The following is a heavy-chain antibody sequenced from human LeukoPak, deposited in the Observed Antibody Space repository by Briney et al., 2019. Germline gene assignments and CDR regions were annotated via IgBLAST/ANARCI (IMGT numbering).Heavy chain of an antibody. J-gene: IGHJ6*04. CDR3: AELGITMIGGV. CDR1: GFTVSSNY. V-gene: IGHV3-53*01. Sequence: GGSLRLSCAASGFTVSSNYMSWVRQAPGKGLEWVSVIYSGGSTYYADSVKGRFTISRDNAKNSLYLQMNSLRAEDTAVYYCAELGITMIGGVWGKGTMVTISS. CDR2: IYSGGST. D-gene: IGHD3-10*02.